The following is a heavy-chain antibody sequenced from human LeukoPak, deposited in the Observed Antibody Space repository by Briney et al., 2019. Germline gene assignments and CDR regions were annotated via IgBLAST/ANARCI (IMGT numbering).Heavy chain of an antibody. J-gene: IGHJ4*02. CDR3: GKGSSTSGCPDY. Sequence: GGSLRLSCAASGFTFNSYGMHWVRQAPGKGLDWVAFTRYDGSIKHYADSVKGRFTISRDNSKNTLFLQMNGLRPEDTAVYYCGKGSSTSGCPDYWGQGTLVTVS. D-gene: IGHD6-19*01. CDR1: GFTFNSYG. CDR2: TRYDGSIK. V-gene: IGHV3-30*02.